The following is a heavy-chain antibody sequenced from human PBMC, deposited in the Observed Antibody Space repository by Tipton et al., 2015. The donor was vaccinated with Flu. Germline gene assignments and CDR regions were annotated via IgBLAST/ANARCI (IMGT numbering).Heavy chain of an antibody. J-gene: IGHJ6*02. CDR1: GGSISSGSYY. V-gene: IGHV4-61*02. Sequence: TLSLTCTVSGGSISSGSYYWSWIRQPAGKGLEWIGRIYTSGSSNYNPSLKSRVTISAETSKNQFSLKLSSVTAADTAVYYCAGDHPYNNYGMDVWGQGTTVTASS. CDR2: IYTSGSS. CDR3: AGDHPYNNYGMDV. D-gene: IGHD5-24*01.